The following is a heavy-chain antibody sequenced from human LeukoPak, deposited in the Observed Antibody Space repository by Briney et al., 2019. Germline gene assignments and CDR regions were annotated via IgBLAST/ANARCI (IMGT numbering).Heavy chain of an antibody. CDR3: ARDSGTTGEVKFDP. Sequence: KASETLSLTCTLSGGSISGFYWSWIRQPPGKGLEWIGYIYYSGSTNYNPSLKSRVTISVDTSKNQFSLKLSSVTAADTAVYYCARDSGTTGEVKFDPWGQGTLVTVSS. CDR2: IYYSGST. J-gene: IGHJ5*02. V-gene: IGHV4-59*12. CDR1: GGSISGFY. D-gene: IGHD3-10*01.